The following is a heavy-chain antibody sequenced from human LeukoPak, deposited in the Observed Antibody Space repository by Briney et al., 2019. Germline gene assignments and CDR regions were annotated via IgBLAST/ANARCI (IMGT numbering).Heavy chain of an antibody. J-gene: IGHJ6*04. CDR3: AELGITMIGGV. D-gene: IGHD3-10*02. CDR1: GFTFSSHG. Sequence: GGSLRLSCAASGFTFSSHGMNWVRQAPGKGLEWVSGISPSGGITYYTDSVKGRFTISRDNSKNSLYLQMNSLRAEDTAVYYCAELGITMIGGVWGKGTTVTISS. V-gene: IGHV3-23*01. CDR2: ISPSGGIT.